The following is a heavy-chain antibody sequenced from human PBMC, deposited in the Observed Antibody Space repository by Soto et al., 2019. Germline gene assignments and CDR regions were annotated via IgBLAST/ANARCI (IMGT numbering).Heavy chain of an antibody. J-gene: IGHJ4*02. CDR3: ARREIQGPIDY. D-gene: IGHD1-26*01. V-gene: IGHV4-28*01. CDR2: IYYSGTA. CDR1: GYSISSSNW. Sequence: QVQLQESGPGLVKPSDTLSLTCAVSGYSISSSNWWGCIQQPPGKGLEWIGYIYYSGTAYYNPSLKSRVTMSVDTSKNQFSLKLTSVTAVDKAVYYCARREIQGPIDYWGQGTLVTVSS.